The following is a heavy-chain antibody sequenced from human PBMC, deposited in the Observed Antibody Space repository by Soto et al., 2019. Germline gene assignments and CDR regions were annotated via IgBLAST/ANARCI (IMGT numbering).Heavy chain of an antibody. D-gene: IGHD3-3*01. CDR1: GGSISSSSYY. J-gene: IGHJ6*02. V-gene: IGHV4-39*01. CDR2: IYYSGST. Sequence: PSETLSLTCTVSGGSISSSSYYWGWIRQPPGKGLEWIGSIYYSGSTYYNPSLKSRVTISVDTSKNQFSLKLSSVTAADTAVYYCARRPHYDFWSGPSYGMDVWGQGTTVTVSS. CDR3: ARRPHYDFWSGPSYGMDV.